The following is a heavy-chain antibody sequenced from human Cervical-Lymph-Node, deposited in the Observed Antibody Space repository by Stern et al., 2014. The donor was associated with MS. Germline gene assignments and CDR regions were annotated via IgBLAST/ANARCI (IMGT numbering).Heavy chain of an antibody. J-gene: IGHJ4*02. Sequence: VQLVESGGGLVKPGGPLRLSCAASGFTFSDYYMSRIRQAPGKALEWVSYISSRGSTIYYADSVKGRFTISRDNAKNSLYLQMNSLRAEDTAVYYCARGVRAAAVVGYWGQGTLVTVSS. V-gene: IGHV3-11*01. CDR3: ARGVRAAAVVGY. CDR2: ISSRGSTI. CDR1: GFTFSDYY. D-gene: IGHD6-13*01.